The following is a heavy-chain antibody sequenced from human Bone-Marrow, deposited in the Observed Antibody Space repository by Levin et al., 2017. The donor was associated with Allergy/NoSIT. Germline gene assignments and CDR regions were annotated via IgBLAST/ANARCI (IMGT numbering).Heavy chain of an antibody. J-gene: IGHJ3*02. CDR3: ARQKYSAHSEDGYALDI. V-gene: IGHV3-74*01. D-gene: IGHD5-12*01. CDR2: ISKYGSTR. Sequence: PGGSLRLSCEASGFIFRNYWMHWVRHAPGKGLVWVSRISKYGSTRNYADSVKGRFTISRENAKNMLYLQIDSLRAEDTAVYFCARQKYSAHSEDGYALDIWGQGTMVTVSS. CDR1: GFIFRNYW.